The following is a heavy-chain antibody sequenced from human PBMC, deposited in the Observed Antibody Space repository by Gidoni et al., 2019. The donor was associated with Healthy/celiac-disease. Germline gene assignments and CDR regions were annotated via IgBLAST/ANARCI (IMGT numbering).Heavy chain of an antibody. J-gene: IGHJ5*02. V-gene: IGHV4-34*01. D-gene: IGHD6-13*01. CDR2: INHSGST. Sequence: QVQLQQWGAGLLKPSETLSLPCAVYGGSFSGYYWSWIRQPPGKGLEWIGEINHSGSTNYNPSLKSRVTISVDTSKNQFSLKLSSVTAADTAVYYCARGLEYSSSWYIWFDPWGQGTLVTVSS. CDR3: ARGLEYSSSWYIWFDP. CDR1: GGSFSGYY.